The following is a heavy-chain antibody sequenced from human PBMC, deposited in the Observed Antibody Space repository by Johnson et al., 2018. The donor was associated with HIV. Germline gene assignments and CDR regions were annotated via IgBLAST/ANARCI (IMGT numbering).Heavy chain of an antibody. D-gene: IGHD3-22*01. Sequence: VQLVESGGGSVQPGGSLRLSCAASGFSFSRYWMHWVRQSPGKGPVWVSRINSDGKDTTYADSVKGRFTISRDNVKNTLHLQMTGLRVEDSAIYYCTRDPGVVITTDGFDVW. CDR1: GFSFSRYW. J-gene: IGHJ3*01. CDR2: INSDGKDT. V-gene: IGHV3-74*01. CDR3: TRDPGVVITTDGFDV.